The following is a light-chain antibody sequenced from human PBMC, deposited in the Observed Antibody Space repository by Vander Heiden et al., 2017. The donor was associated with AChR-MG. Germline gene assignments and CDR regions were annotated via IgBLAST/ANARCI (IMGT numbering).Light chain of an antibody. J-gene: IGKJ4*01. CDR2: GAS. Sequence: EIVMTSFPATLSVSPGERATLSCRASQSVSSNLAWYQQNPGQAPRLLIYGASTRVTDIPARFSGSGSGTEFTLNISGLQSEDFAVYYCQQYNNWPPLTFGGGTKVEIK. CDR1: QSVSSN. CDR3: QQYNNWPPLT. V-gene: IGKV3-15*01.